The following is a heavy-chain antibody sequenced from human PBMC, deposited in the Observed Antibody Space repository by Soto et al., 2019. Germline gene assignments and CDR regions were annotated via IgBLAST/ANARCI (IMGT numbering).Heavy chain of an antibody. J-gene: IGHJ4*02. CDR1: GFSLTTDRVG. D-gene: IGHD1-26*01. CDR3: AHAYGGRSLY. V-gene: IGHV2-5*02. Sequence: KESGPTLVTPTQTLTLTCTFSGFSLTTDRVGVGWIRQPPGEALEWLAVIYWDDSKTYRPSLESRLPITKDTAKNQVARTMTNMDSLDTATYYCAHAYGGRSLYWGQGTLVTVSS. CDR2: IYWDDSK.